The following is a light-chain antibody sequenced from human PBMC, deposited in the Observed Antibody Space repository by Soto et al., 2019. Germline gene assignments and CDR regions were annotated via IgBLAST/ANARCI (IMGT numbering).Light chain of an antibody. Sequence: QYALTHPRSVSGSPGQSVTISCTGTSSDVGGYNYVSWYQQHPGKAPKLMIYDVSKRPSGVPDRFSGSKSGNTASLTISGLQAEDEADYYCCSYAGSSWVFGGGTQLTVL. CDR3: CSYAGSSWV. J-gene: IGLJ3*02. CDR2: DVS. V-gene: IGLV2-11*01. CDR1: SSDVGGYNY.